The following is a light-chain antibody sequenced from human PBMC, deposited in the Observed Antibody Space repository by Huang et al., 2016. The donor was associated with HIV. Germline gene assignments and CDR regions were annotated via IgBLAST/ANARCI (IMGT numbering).Light chain of an antibody. CDR3: QQRSDWPLT. CDR1: HSLGGN. CDR2: DTS. V-gene: IGKV3-11*01. Sequence: EIVLTQSPATLSLSPGESAALFCRASHSLGGNLAWYQQRPGQAPRLLIYDTSNRATCTPARFTGSGSETDYTLTISSLGPEDFSVYYCQQRSDWPLTFGGGTKVDIK. J-gene: IGKJ4*01.